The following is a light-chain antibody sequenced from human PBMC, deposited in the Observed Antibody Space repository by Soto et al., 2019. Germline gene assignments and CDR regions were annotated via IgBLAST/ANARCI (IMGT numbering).Light chain of an antibody. CDR1: QSVSSN. CDR3: HQNLGVHT. CDR2: GAS. J-gene: IGKJ1*01. Sequence: DIVMTQSPATLSVSPGERATLSCRASQSVSSNVAWYQQIPGQTPRLLIYGASTRATGIPVRFSGSGSGTEFTLTISSLQSEDFAVYHCHQNLGVHTFGQGTKVDIK. V-gene: IGKV3-15*01.